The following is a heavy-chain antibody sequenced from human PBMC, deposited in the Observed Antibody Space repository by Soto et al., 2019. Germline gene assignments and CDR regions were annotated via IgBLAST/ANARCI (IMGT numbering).Heavy chain of an antibody. D-gene: IGHD1-1*01. CDR2: INHSGGT. J-gene: IGHJ4*02. CDR1: SGSFSAYY. Sequence: QVQLQQWGAGLLKPSETLSLTCAVYSGSFSAYYRSWIRQPPGKGLEWNGQINHSGGTNYNPSLKTRVTISVDSSKNQFSLKLSSVTAADTAVYYCARGIWNLDYWGQGTLVTVSS. CDR3: ARGIWNLDY. V-gene: IGHV4-34*01.